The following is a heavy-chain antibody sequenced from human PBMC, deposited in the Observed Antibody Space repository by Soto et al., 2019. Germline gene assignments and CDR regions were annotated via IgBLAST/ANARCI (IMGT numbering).Heavy chain of an antibody. CDR2: IHYSGST. D-gene: IGHD6-19*01. CDR3: ARAPYSSGWYGY. V-gene: IGHV4-59*01. CDR1: GGSISSYY. Sequence: QVQLQESGPGLVKPSETLSLTCTVSGGSISSYYWSWIRQPPGKGLEWIGYIHYSGSTNYNPSLKSRVTISVDTSKNQFSLKLSSVTAADTAVYYCARAPYSSGWYGYWGQGTLVTVSS. J-gene: IGHJ4*02.